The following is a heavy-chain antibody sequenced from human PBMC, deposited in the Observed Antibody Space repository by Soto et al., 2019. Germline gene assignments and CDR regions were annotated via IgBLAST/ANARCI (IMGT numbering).Heavy chain of an antibody. J-gene: IGHJ4*02. D-gene: IGHD2-15*01. CDR2: IYYSGST. V-gene: IGHV4-31*03. CDR3: ARRHRYCSGGSCPDY. CDR1: GGSISSGGYY. Sequence: QVQLQESGPGLVKPSQTLSLTCTVSGGSISSGGYYWSWIRQHPGKGLEWIGYIYYSGSTYYNPSLKSRVTISVDTSKNQFSLKLSSVTAADTAVYYCARRHRYCSGGSCPDYWGQGTLVTVSS.